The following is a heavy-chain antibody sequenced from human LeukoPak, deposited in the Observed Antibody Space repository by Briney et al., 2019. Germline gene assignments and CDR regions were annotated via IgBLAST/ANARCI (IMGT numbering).Heavy chain of an antibody. CDR1: GGTFSIYA. Sequence: GSSVKVSCKASGGTFSIYAISWVRQAPGQGLEWMGGIIPIFGTANYAQKFQGRVTITADESTSTAYMELSSLRSEDTAVYYCARGDAAQYYYYYYMDVWGKGTTVTVSS. J-gene: IGHJ6*03. V-gene: IGHV1-69*01. CDR2: IIPIFGTA. D-gene: IGHD2-15*01. CDR3: ARGDAAQYYYYYYMDV.